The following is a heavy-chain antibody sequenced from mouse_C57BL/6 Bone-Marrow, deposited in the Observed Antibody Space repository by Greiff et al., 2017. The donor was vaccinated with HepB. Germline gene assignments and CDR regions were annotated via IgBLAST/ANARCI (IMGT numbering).Heavy chain of an antibody. CDR2: ISSGSSTI. J-gene: IGHJ3*01. D-gene: IGHD1-1*01. CDR1: GFTFSDYG. CDR3: ARSHYYGSSRAWFAY. V-gene: IGHV5-17*01. Sequence: EVQVVESGGGLVKPGGSLKLSCAASGFTFSDYGMHWVRQAPEKGLEWVAYISSGSSTIYYADTVKGRFTISRDNAKNTLFLQMTSLRSEDTAMYYCARSHYYGSSRAWFAYWGQGTLVTVSA.